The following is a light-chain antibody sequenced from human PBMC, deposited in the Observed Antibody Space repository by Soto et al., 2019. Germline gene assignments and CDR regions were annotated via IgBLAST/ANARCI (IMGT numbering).Light chain of an antibody. CDR1: LSVNNF. CDR2: DAS. J-gene: IGKJ1*01. CDR3: QQRSNWPRT. Sequence: EIVLTQSPATLSLSPGERATLSCRASLSVNNFLAWYQQKPGQAPRLLIYDASNRATGIPPRFSGSGSGTDFTLTISRLEPEDSAVYYCQQRSNWPRTFGQGTKVDIK. V-gene: IGKV3-11*01.